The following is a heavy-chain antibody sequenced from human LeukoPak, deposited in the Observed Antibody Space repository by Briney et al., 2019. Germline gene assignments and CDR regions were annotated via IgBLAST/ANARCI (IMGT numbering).Heavy chain of an antibody. CDR3: ARDLGYSNGWYLTHH. CDR1: GFTFSSYG. J-gene: IGHJ1*01. D-gene: IGHD6-13*01. Sequence: GGSLRLSCAESGFTFSSYGMHWVRQAPGKGLEWVAFIRYDGSNKYYADSVKGRFTISRDNSKNTLYLQMNSLRAEDTAVYYCARDLGYSNGWYLTHHWGQGTLVTVSS. CDR2: IRYDGSNK. V-gene: IGHV3-30*02.